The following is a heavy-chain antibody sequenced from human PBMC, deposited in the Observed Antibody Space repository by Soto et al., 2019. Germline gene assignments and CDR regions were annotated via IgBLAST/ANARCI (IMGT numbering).Heavy chain of an antibody. CDR1: GGSISSYY. CDR3: ARQYSSSSWYRFDY. CDR2: IYYSGST. J-gene: IGHJ4*02. D-gene: IGHD6-6*01. Sequence: PSETLSLTCTVSGGSISSYYWSWIRQPPGKGLEWIGYIYYSGSTNYNPSLKSRVTISVDTSKNQFSLKLSSVTAADTAVYYCARQYSSSSWYRFDYWGQGNLVTVSS. V-gene: IGHV4-59*01.